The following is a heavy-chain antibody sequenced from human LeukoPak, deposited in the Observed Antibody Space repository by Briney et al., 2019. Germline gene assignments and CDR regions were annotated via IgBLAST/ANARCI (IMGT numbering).Heavy chain of an antibody. Sequence: GASVKVSCKASGYTFTSYGISWVRQAPGQGLEWMGWINPNSGGTNYAQKFQGWVTMTRDTSISTAYMELSRLRSDDTAVYYCARSLSADIHWFDPWGQGTLVTVSS. CDR1: GYTFTSYG. V-gene: IGHV1-2*04. CDR3: ARSLSADIHWFDP. J-gene: IGHJ5*02. CDR2: INPNSGGT.